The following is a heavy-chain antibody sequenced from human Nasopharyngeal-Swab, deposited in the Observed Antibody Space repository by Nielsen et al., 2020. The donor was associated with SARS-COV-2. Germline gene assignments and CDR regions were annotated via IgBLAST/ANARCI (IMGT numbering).Heavy chain of an antibody. D-gene: IGHD2-2*01. CDR1: GFTFSSYW. Sequence: GASLKISWAASGFTFSSYWMSWVRQAPGKGLEWVANIKQDGSEKYYVDSVKGRFTISRDNAKNSLYLQMNSLRAEDTAVYYCARDRDYAGAFDIWGQGTMVTVSS. V-gene: IGHV3-7*01. J-gene: IGHJ3*02. CDR2: IKQDGSEK. CDR3: ARDRDYAGAFDI.